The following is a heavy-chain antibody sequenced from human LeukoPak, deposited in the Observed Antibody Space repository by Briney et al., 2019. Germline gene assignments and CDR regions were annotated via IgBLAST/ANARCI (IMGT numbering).Heavy chain of an antibody. V-gene: IGHV3-30-3*01. CDR2: ISYDGSNK. CDR1: GFTFSSYT. CDR3: ARGLPAADF. D-gene: IGHD2-2*01. J-gene: IGHJ4*02. Sequence: GGSLRLSCAASGFTFSSYTMHRVRQAPGKGLEWVAVISYDGSNKYYADSVKGRFTISRDNSKNTLYLQMNSLRAEDTAVYYCARGLPAADFWGQGTLVTVSS.